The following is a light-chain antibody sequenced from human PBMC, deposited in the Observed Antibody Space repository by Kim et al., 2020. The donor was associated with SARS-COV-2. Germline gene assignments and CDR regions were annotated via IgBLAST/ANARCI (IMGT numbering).Light chain of an antibody. Sequence: QSALTQPPSASGSPGQSVTISCTGTSSDVGACNYVSWYQQHPGKAPKLMIYDVTKRPSGVPDRFSGSKSGNTASLTVSGLQAEDEADYYCRSYAGSITYVFGRGTKVTVL. CDR1: SSDVGACNY. CDR2: DVT. V-gene: IGLV2-8*01. CDR3: RSYAGSITYV. J-gene: IGLJ1*01.